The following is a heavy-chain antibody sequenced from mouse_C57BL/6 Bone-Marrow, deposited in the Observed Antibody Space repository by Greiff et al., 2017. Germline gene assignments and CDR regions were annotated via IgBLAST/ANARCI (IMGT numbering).Heavy chain of an antibody. CDR1: GYTFTSYD. CDR2: IYPRDGST. Sequence: QVQLKESGPELVKPGASVKLSCKASGYTFTSYDINWVKQRPGQGLEWIGWIYPRDGSTKYNEKFKGKVTLTVDTSSSTAYMELHSLTSEDSAVYFGAGDYGSSYWYFDVWGTGTTVTVSS. CDR3: AGDYGSSYWYFDV. V-gene: IGHV1-85*01. J-gene: IGHJ1*03. D-gene: IGHD1-1*01.